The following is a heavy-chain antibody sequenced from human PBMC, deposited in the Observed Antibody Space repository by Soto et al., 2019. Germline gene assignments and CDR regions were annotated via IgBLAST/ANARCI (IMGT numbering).Heavy chain of an antibody. CDR2: ISSSGSTI. CDR1: VFTFSDYY. CDR3: ARRVRISRGPIDY. Sequence: WGSLRVSCAASVFTFSDYYMSWIRQAPGKGLEWVSYISSSGSTIYYADSVKGRFTISRDNAKNSLYLQMNSLRAEDTAVYYCARRVRISRGPIDYWGQGTMVTVSS. D-gene: IGHD6-19*01. J-gene: IGHJ4*02. V-gene: IGHV3-11*01.